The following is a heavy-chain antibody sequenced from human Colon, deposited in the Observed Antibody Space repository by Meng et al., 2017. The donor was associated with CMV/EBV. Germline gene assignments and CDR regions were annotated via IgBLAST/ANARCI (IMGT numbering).Heavy chain of an antibody. CDR2: INGVGDTT. CDR1: GFTFNRNS. D-gene: IGHD2-21*01. V-gene: IGHV3-23*01. CDR3: AKDRAYCGSFSCSPNYFDG. J-gene: IGHJ4*02. Sequence: GESLKISCAASGFTFNRNSMSWVRQAPGKGLEWVSGINGVGDTTYYADSVKGRFTISRDNSKNTMYLRMIDLRAEETAVYYCAKDRAYCGSFSCSPNYFDGWGQGNLVTVSS.